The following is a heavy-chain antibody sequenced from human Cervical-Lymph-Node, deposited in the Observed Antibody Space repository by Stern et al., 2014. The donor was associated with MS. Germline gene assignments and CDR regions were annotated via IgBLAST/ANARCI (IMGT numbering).Heavy chain of an antibody. CDR2: FDPEDGET. D-gene: IGHD3-10*01. CDR1: GSTLTDFF. Sequence: DQLVESGAEVKKPGASVKVSCTVSGSTLTDFFMHWVRQPPGKGLEWMGAFDPEDGETIYAQKFQGRVTMTEDTSTDTAYMELSSLRSDDTAVYYCATDYNYWGQGTLVTVSS. J-gene: IGHJ4*02. CDR3: ATDYNY. V-gene: IGHV1-24*01.